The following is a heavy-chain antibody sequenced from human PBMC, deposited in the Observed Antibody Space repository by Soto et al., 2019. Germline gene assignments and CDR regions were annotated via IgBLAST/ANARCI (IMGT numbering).Heavy chain of an antibody. J-gene: IGHJ4*02. Sequence: SETLSLTCAVSGASFTSNDWWTWVRQPPGRGLEWIGEIYRTGSTNYNPSLKSRVTISLDKSENQFSLKVTSLTAADTAVYYCASRDPGTSVDYWGQGTLGTVSS. V-gene: IGHV4-4*02. CDR3: ASRDPGTSVDY. D-gene: IGHD1-7*01. CDR1: GASFTSNDW. CDR2: IYRTGST.